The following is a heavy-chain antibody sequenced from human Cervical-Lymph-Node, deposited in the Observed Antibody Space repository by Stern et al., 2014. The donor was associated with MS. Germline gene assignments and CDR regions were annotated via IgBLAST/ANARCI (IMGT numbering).Heavy chain of an antibody. Sequence: EVNLVESGAEVKKPGESLKISCKGSGYSFSNFWIGWVRQMPGKGLEWMGIIYPGDSDTKYSPSFQGQVTISADKSISTAYLQWSSLKASDTAIYYCAKTLSGGSRYFDLWGRGTLVTVSS. D-gene: IGHD3-16*01. CDR1: GYSFSNFW. CDR2: IYPGDSDT. V-gene: IGHV5-51*03. CDR3: AKTLSGGSRYFDL. J-gene: IGHJ2*01.